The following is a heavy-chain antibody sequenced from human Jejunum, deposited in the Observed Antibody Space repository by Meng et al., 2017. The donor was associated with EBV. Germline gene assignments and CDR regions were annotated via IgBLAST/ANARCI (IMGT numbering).Heavy chain of an antibody. J-gene: IGHJ4*02. Sequence: HITLTEFVPPLGQPTHNLTLPCTFSGFSLTDNGVGVGWFRQPPGKAMEWLAVIYLGDSRLYSPSLNSRLTITKDTSKSQVVLTMTDMDPVDTATYYCAHKGSGSYPLDYWGQGTLVTVSS. CDR1: GFSLTDNGVG. CDR3: AHKGSGSYPLDY. V-gene: IGHV2-5*02. CDR2: IYLGDSR. D-gene: IGHD1-26*01.